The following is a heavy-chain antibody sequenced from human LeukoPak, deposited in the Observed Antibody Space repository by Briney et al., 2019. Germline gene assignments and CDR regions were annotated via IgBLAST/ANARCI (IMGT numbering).Heavy chain of an antibody. CDR2: ITGSGDST. J-gene: IGHJ4*02. V-gene: IGHV3-23*01. CDR1: GFTFSSFA. Sequence: PGGSLRLSCAASGFTFSSFAMTWVRQAPGKGLEWVSAITGSGDSTYYADSVKGRFTISRANSKNTLYVQMNSLRGEDTAVYYCAKGGSSQPNYFNFWGQETLVTVSS. CDR3: AKGGSSQPNYFNF. D-gene: IGHD6-6*01.